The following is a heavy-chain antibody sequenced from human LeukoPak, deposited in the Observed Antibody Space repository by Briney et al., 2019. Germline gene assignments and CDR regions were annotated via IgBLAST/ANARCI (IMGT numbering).Heavy chain of an antibody. CDR1: GFSFSTYW. V-gene: IGHV3-7*01. J-gene: IGHJ4*02. CDR2: IKPDGSEK. D-gene: IGHD5-12*01. CDR3: ASSHYDYAY. Sequence: PGGCLRLSCAVSGFSFSTYWMSWVRQAPGKGLEWVANIKPDGSEKYYVDSVKGRFTISRDNAKNSLYLQMNSLRAEDTAVYYCASSHYDYAYWGQGTMVTVSS.